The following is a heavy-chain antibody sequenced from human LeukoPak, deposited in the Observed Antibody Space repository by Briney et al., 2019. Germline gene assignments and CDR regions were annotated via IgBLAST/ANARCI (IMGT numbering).Heavy chain of an antibody. CDR3: AGLGIDAFDI. J-gene: IGHJ3*02. D-gene: IGHD6-13*01. CDR1: GGSISSGSYY. V-gene: IGHV4-61*02. CDR2: IYTSGST. Sequence: SETLSLTCTFSGGSISSGSYYWSWIRQPAGKGLEWIGRIYTSGSTNYNPSLKSRVTISVDTSKNQFSLKLSSVTAADTAVYYCAGLGIDAFDIWGQGTMVTVSS.